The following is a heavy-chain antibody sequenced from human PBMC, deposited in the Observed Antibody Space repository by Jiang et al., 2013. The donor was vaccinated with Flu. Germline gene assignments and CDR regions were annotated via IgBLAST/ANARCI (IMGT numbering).Heavy chain of an antibody. V-gene: IGHV4-31*03. CDR1: GGSIRSDDYY. CDR3: ARIGVAATGNWIAP. Sequence: PGLVKPSQTLSLTCTVSGGSIRSDDYYWNWIRQHPGKGLEWIGYISNSGSTSYNPSLKRRLTISVDTSKNQFSLKLSSMTAADTAIYYCARIGVAATGNWIAPWGQGTLVTVSS. CDR2: ISNSGST. D-gene: IGHD2-15*01. J-gene: IGHJ5*02.